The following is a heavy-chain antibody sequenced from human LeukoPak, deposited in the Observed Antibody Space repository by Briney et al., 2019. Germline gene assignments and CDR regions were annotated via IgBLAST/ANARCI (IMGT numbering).Heavy chain of an antibody. J-gene: IGHJ4*02. Sequence: SETLSLTCTVSGGSISSGSYYWSWIRQPAGKGLEWIGYIYYSGSTNYNPSLKSRVTISVDTSKNQFSLKLSSVTAADTAVYYCARATTVTAFDYWGQGTLVTVSS. CDR1: GGSISSGSYY. V-gene: IGHV4-61*10. D-gene: IGHD4-17*01. CDR2: IYYSGST. CDR3: ARATTVTAFDY.